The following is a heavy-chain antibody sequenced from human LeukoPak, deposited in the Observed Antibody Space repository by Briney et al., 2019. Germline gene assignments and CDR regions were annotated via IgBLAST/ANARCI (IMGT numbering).Heavy chain of an antibody. CDR2: IIPIFGTA. CDR1: GYTFISYG. Sequence: SVKVSCKASGYTFISYGITWVRQAPGQGLEWMGGIIPIFGTANYAQKFQGRVTITADESTSTAYMELSSLRSEDTAVYYCARLGCSSTSCYIRDAFDIWGQGTMVTVSS. V-gene: IGHV1-69*13. CDR3: ARLGCSSTSCYIRDAFDI. D-gene: IGHD2-2*02. J-gene: IGHJ3*02.